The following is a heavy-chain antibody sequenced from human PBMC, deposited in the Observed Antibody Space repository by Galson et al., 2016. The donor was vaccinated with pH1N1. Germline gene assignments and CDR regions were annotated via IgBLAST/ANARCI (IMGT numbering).Heavy chain of an antibody. V-gene: IGHV1-2*02. Sequence: SVKVSCKASGYTFTGYDIRWVRQAPGQGLEWMGWIKPNSGDTKYAQKFQDRVTMTRDTSISTAYMELSSLRSDDTAIYYCARGRYCNNRDCFMGIDSWGQGTLVTVSS. CDR1: GYTFTGYD. J-gene: IGHJ4*02. CDR2: IKPNSGDT. CDR3: ARGRYCNNRDCFMGIDS. D-gene: IGHD2-8*01.